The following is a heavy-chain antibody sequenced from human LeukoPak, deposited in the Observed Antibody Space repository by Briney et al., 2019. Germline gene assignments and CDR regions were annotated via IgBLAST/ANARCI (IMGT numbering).Heavy chain of an antibody. CDR2: VHYSGST. J-gene: IGHJ2*01. V-gene: IGHV4-59*11. CDR1: GGSISSHY. Sequence: SETLSLTCTVSGGSISSHYLTWIRQPPGQALEWIGYVHYSGSTKYNPSLRSRVTILLDRSKNQFSLKLSSVTAADTAVYYCARDSAPVRTSWYFDLWGRGTLVNVSS. D-gene: IGHD1-14*01. CDR3: ARDSAPVRTSWYFDL.